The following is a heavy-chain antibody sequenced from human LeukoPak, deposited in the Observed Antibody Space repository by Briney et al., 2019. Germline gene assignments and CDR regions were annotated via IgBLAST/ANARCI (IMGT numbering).Heavy chain of an antibody. Sequence: GSVKVSCKASGYTFTGYYMHWVRQAPGQGLEWMGWINPNSGGTNYAQKFQGRVTMTRDTSISTAYMELSRLRSDDTAVYYCARATNMVATIGYWGQGTLVTVSS. CDR1: GYTFTGYY. J-gene: IGHJ4*02. V-gene: IGHV1-2*02. CDR3: ARATNMVATIGY. D-gene: IGHD5-12*01. CDR2: INPNSGGT.